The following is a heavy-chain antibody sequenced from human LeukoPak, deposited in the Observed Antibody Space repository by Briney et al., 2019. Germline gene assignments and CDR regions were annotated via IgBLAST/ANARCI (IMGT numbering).Heavy chain of an antibody. CDR1: GFTFSSYA. CDR2: ISGSGGST. D-gene: IGHD6-19*01. V-gene: IGHV3-23*01. J-gene: IGHJ4*02. CDR3: ATSLGSSGWYGGDY. Sequence: PGGSLRLSCAASGFTFSSYAMSWVRQAPGKGLEWVSAISGSGGSTYYADSVKGRFTISRDNSKNTLYLQMNSLRAEDTAVYYCATSLGSSGWYGGDYWGQGTLVTVSS.